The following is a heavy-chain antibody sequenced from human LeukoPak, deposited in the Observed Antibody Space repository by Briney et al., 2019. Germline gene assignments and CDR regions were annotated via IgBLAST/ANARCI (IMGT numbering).Heavy chain of an antibody. V-gene: IGHV3-23*01. J-gene: IGHJ4*02. CDR3: AKGTDYYGSGSDFDY. CDR2: ISNSGGNI. CDR1: GFNFNNYA. D-gene: IGHD3-10*01. Sequence: GGSLRLSCIASGFNFNNYAMSWVRQAPGRGLEWLSNISNSGGNIDYRNSVKGRFTISRDNSKNTLYLQMNSLRAEDTAVYYCAKGTDYYGSGSDFDYWGQGTLVTVSS.